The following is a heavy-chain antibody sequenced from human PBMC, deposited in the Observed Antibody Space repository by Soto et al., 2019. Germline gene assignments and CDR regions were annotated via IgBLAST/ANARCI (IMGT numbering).Heavy chain of an antibody. Sequence: SGFTFSNYAVTWVRQAPGKGLEWVSVIYSGGSTYYADSVKGRFTISRDNSKNTLYLQMNSLRAEDTAVYYCARDGDYGGNHNSEDYYGMDVWGQGTTVTVSS. CDR2: IYSGGST. J-gene: IGHJ6*02. CDR1: GFTFSNYA. CDR3: ARDGDYGGNHNSEDYYGMDV. D-gene: IGHD4-17*01. V-gene: IGHV3-66*01.